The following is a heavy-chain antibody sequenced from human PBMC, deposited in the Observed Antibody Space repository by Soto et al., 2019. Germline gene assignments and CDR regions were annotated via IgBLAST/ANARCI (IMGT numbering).Heavy chain of an antibody. J-gene: IGHJ4*02. CDR3: ARDSGTYYFDY. V-gene: IGHV3-7*01. CDR2: IRLDGNEN. CDR1: GFTFSSYW. D-gene: IGHD1-26*01. Sequence: PGGSLRLSCAASGFTFSSYWMSWVRQAPGKGLEWVAIIRLDGNENYYADSVKGRFTISRDNSKNTLYLQMNSLRAEDTAAYYCARDSGTYYFDYWGPGTLVTVSS.